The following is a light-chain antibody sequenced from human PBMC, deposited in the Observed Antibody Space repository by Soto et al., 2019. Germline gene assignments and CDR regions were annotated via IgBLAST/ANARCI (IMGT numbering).Light chain of an antibody. J-gene: IGKJ2*01. CDR2: DTS. Sequence: EIVLPQSPGTLSLSPGERATLSCRASQTVTATYVAWFQQKPGQAPRLLIYDTSSRPAGIPDRFSGSGSGTDVTLTISRLEPEDSAVYYCQQYDRSPYTFGQGTKLEIK. CDR3: QQYDRSPYT. CDR1: QTVTATY. V-gene: IGKV3-20*01.